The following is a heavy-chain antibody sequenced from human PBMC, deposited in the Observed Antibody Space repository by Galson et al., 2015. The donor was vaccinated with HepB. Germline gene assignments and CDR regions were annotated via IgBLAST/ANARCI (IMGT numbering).Heavy chain of an antibody. J-gene: IGHJ6*02. CDR2: TYYRSKWQK. V-gene: IGHV6-1*01. CDR3: AYGVDV. CDR1: GDSVSANTAV. Sequence: CAISGDSVSANTAVWNWIRQSPSRGLECLGRTYYRSKWQKDYAVSMKSRITISTDTSRNQVSLQLNSMSPEDTAVYYCAYGVDVWGQGTTVTVSS.